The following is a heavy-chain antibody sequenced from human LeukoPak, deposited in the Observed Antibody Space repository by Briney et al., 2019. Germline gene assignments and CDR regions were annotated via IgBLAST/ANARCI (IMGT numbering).Heavy chain of an antibody. D-gene: IGHD3-3*01. CDR2: ISSRSNSI. CDR3: ARDQYYDFWSGHRTFDY. Sequence: GGSLRLSCAASGFTFSDYYMSWIRQAPGKGLEWVSYISSRSNSIYYADSVKGRFTISRDNAKNSPYLQMNSLRAEDTAVYYCARDQYYDFWSGHRTFDYWGQGTLVIVSS. J-gene: IGHJ4*02. V-gene: IGHV3-11*04. CDR1: GFTFSDYY.